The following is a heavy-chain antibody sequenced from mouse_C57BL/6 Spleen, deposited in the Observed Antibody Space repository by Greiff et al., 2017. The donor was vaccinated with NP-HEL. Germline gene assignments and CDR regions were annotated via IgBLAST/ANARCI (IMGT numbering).Heavy chain of an antibody. CDR3: ARQLRDEGFAY. CDR2: INPNNGGT. Sequence: EVQLQQSGPELVKPGASVKISCKASGYTFTDYYMNWVKQSHGKSLEWIGDINPNNGGTSYNQKFKGKATLTVDKSSSTAYMELRSLTSEDSAVYYCARQLRDEGFAYWGQGTLVTVSA. V-gene: IGHV1-26*01. D-gene: IGHD3-2*02. J-gene: IGHJ3*01. CDR1: GYTFTDYY.